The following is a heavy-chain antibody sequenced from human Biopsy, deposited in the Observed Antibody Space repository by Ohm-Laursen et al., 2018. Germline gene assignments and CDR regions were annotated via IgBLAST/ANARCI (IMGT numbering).Heavy chain of an antibody. CDR2: RFHSGSP. CDR1: GGSITADF. J-gene: IGHJ4*02. Sequence: FGTLSLTCTVSGGSITADFWTWIRQTPGERLEWIGYRFHSGSPMYNPSLKSRVTISVDTSKSQFSLTLTSVTAADTAVYYCVRLNRRGNIIFFDYWGRGTLVTVSS. V-gene: IGHV4-59*08. CDR3: VRLNRRGNIIFFDY. D-gene: IGHD3/OR15-3a*01.